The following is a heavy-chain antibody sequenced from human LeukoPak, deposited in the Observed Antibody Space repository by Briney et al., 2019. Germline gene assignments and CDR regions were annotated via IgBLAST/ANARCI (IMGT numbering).Heavy chain of an antibody. CDR3: AKGLGVPNDY. CDR1: GFTFSSYG. CDR2: IRYDGSNK. J-gene: IGHJ4*02. V-gene: IGHV3-30*02. D-gene: IGHD1-26*01. Sequence: GGSLRLSCAASGFTFSSYGMHWVRQAPGNGLEWVAFIRYDGSNKYYADSVKGRFTISRDNSKNTLYLQMNSLRAEDTAVYYCAKGLGVPNDYWGQGTLVTVSS.